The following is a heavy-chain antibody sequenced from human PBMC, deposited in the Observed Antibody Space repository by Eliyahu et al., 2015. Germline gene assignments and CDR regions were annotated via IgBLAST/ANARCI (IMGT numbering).Heavy chain of an antibody. CDR1: GFSXX. CDR3: TRGHDYAKTGY. V-gene: IGHV3-66*01. J-gene: IGHJ4*02. CDR2: LRGDGSK. D-gene: IGHD4-17*01. Sequence: EVQVVESGGXLXQPGXSXXLPCATSGFSXXNWFRQTPGEGLRWVSLLRGDGSKYYTDSVKGRFFLSRDASNGTLYLEMTSLRVEDTAVYYCTRGHDYAKTGYWGQGTLVTVSS.